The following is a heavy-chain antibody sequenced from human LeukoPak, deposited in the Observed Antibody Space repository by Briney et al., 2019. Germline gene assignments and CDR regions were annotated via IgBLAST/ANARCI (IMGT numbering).Heavy chain of an antibody. CDR1: GLTFSSYG. CDR3: AKAGNLGGSNYLYYYYYMDV. J-gene: IGHJ6*03. Sequence: PGGSLRLSCAASGLTFSSYGMHWVRQAPDKGLEWVAFIHYDGSNKYCADSVKGRFTISRDNSKNTLYLQMNSLRAEDTAVYYCAKAGNLGGSNYLYYYYYMDVWGKGTTVTISS. CDR2: IHYDGSNK. V-gene: IGHV3-30*02. D-gene: IGHD1-26*01.